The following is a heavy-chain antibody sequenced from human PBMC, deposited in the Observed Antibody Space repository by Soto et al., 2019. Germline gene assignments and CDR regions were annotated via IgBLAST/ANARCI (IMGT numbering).Heavy chain of an antibody. CDR3: ATEDNDWNDYCYYGMDV. J-gene: IGHJ6*02. V-gene: IGHV1-18*04. CDR1: GYTFTSYG. CDR2: ISAYNGNT. D-gene: IGHD1-1*01. Sequence: ASVKVSCKASGYTFTSYGISWVRQAPGQGLEWMGWISAYNGNTNYAQKLPGRVTMTTDTSTSTAYMELRSLRSDDTAVYYCATEDNDWNDYCYYGMDVWGQVTKVTVSS.